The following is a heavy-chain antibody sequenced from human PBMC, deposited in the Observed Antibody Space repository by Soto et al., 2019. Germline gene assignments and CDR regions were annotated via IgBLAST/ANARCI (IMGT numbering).Heavy chain of an antibody. J-gene: IGHJ5*02. CDR3: ARLSTLYGDYGLFDP. CDR1: GGSISSYY. D-gene: IGHD4-17*01. CDR2: IYYSGST. V-gene: IGHV4-59*08. Sequence: SQTLSLTCTVSGGSISSYYWSWIRPPPGKGLEWIGYIYYSGSTNYNPSLKSRVTISVDTSKNQFSLKLSSVTAADTAVYYCARLSTLYGDYGLFDPWGQGTLVTVSS.